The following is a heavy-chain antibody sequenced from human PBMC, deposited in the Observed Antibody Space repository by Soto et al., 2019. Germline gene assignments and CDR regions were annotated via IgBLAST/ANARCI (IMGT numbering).Heavy chain of an antibody. CDR1: GFTFSNYW. CDR3: ARDSAYFFDY. Sequence: EVQLVESGGGLVQPGGSLRLSCAASGFTFSNYWMHWVRQAPGKGLVWVSRINSDGSSTTYADSVKGRFTISRDNAKNQLYLQMNRLRAEDTALYYCARDSAYFFDYWGQGTLVTVSS. V-gene: IGHV3-74*01. CDR2: INSDGSST. D-gene: IGHD3-10*01. J-gene: IGHJ4*02.